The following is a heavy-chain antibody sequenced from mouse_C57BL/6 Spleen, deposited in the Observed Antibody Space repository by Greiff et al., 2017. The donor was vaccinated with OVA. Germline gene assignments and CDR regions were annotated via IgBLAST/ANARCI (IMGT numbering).Heavy chain of an antibody. CDR2: ISSGGSYT. D-gene: IGHD3-1*01. CDR1: GFTFSSYG. J-gene: IGHJ1*03. CDR3: ASTGYDDSSPWYFDV. V-gene: IGHV5-6*01. Sequence: EVNVVESGGDLVKPGGSLKLSCAASGFTFSSYGMSWVRQTPDKRLEWVATISSGGSYTYYPDSVKGRFTISRDNAKNTLYLQMRSLKSEDTAMYYCASTGYDDSSPWYFDVWGTGTTVTVSS.